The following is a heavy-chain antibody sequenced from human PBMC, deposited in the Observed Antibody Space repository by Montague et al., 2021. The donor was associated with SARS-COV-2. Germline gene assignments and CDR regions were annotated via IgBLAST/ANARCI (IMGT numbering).Heavy chain of an antibody. D-gene: IGHD3-3*01. V-gene: IGHV4-31*03. CDR3: ARAPATIFGVVKQIDY. CDR1: GGSISSGGYY. Sequence: TLSLTCTVSGGSISSGGYYWSWLRQHTGKGLEWIGYIYYSGSXYYNLYLKSRVTISVDTSKYQFSLKLSSVTAADTAVYYCARAPATIFGVVKQIDYWGQGTLVTVSS. CDR2: IYYSGSX. J-gene: IGHJ4*02.